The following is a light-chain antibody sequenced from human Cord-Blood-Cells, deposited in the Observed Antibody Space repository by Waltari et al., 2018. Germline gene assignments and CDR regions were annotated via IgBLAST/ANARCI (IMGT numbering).Light chain of an antibody. Sequence: IVFTQSPSTLALSPGERATPPCRASQSVSSSYLAWYQQKPGQAPRLLIYGASSRATGIPDRFSGSGSGTDFTLTISRLEPEDFAVYYCQQYGSSPPITFGQGTRLEIK. CDR3: QQYGSSPPIT. J-gene: IGKJ5*01. CDR1: QSVSSSY. V-gene: IGKV3-20*01. CDR2: GAS.